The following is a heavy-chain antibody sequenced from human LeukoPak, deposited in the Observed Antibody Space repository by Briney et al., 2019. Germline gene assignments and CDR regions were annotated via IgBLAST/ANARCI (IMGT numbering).Heavy chain of an antibody. CDR2: ISGSASST. V-gene: IGHV3-23*01. CDR3: AKDTPSGSNYFDY. J-gene: IGHJ4*02. CDR1: GFTFSSYA. Sequence: GGSLRLSCAGSGFTFSSYAMSWVRQAPGKGLEWVSAISGSASSTYFAASVKGRFTISRDNSKNTLYLQMNSLRAEDTAVYYCAKDTPSGSNYFDYWGQGTLVTVSS. D-gene: IGHD3-22*01.